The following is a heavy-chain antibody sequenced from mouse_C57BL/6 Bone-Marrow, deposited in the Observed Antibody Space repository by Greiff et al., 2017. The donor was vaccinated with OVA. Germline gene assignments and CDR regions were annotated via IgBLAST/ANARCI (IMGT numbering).Heavy chain of an antibody. V-gene: IGHV5-15*01. CDR2: ISNLAYSI. J-gene: IGHJ1*03. CDR3: ARQGILYWYFDV. Sequence: EVNVVESGGGLVQPGGSLKLSCAASGFTFSDYGMAWVRQAPRKGPEWVAFISNLAYSIYYADTVTGRFTISRENAKNTLYLEMSSLRSEDTAMYYCARQGILYWYFDVWGTGTTVTVSS. CDR1: GFTFSDYG.